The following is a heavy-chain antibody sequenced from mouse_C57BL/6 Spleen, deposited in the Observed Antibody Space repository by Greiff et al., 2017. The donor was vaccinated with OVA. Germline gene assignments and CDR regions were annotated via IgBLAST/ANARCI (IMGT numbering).Heavy chain of an antibody. CDR1: GFNIKDYY. D-gene: IGHD2-5*01. J-gene: IGHJ4*01. CDR3: TTSYSNDDYAMDY. CDR2: IGPEDGDT. V-gene: IGHV14-1*01. Sequence: VQLQQSGAELVRPGASVKLSCTASGFNIKDYYMHWVKQRPEQGLEWIGRIGPEDGDTEYAPQFQGKATMTVDPSSSTAYLQLSTLTTENSAVCCCTTSYSNDDYAMDYWGQGTSVTVSS.